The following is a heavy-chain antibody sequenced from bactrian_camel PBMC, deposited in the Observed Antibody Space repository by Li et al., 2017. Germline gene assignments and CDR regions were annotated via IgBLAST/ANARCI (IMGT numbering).Heavy chain of an antibody. CDR2: IDSDGRT. J-gene: IGHJ4*01. CDR3: APDLRAEYSSLCGH. CDR1: GYRYSTYC. Sequence: DVQLVESGGGSVQAGESLRLSCVVSGYRYSTYCMGWFRQVPGNEREPLASIDSDGRTSVADSVKGRFTISQDNAVNTLYLLMNSLKSEDTGVYYCAPDLRAEYSSLCGHWGQGTQVTVS. D-gene: IGHD3*01. V-gene: IGHV3S67*01.